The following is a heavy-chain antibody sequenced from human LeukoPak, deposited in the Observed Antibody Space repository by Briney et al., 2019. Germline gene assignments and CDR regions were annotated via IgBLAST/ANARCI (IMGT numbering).Heavy chain of an antibody. Sequence: GESLKISCRVSGYLFSTYWIAWVRQRPGKGLEWMGIIYPGDSDIKYSPSFEGQVTISGDKSTSTAHLQWSSLKASDSAIYYCARKGGHGLDVWGQGTTVSVSS. CDR1: GYLFSTYW. D-gene: IGHD1-26*01. CDR3: ARKGGHGLDV. CDR2: IYPGDSDI. J-gene: IGHJ6*02. V-gene: IGHV5-51*01.